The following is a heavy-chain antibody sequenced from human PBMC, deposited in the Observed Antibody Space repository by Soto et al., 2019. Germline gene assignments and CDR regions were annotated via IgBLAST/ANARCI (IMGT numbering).Heavy chain of an antibody. Sequence: QVQLVQSGAEVKKPGSSVRVSCKTSGVPFTNNGMGWVRQAPGQGLGWLGGVSPPFRTSNYARKFQGRISITADASTGTVNMELSSLTSEDTAQYYCARVLYYGSGSYSPYGMDVWGQGTTVTVSS. J-gene: IGHJ6*02. CDR3: ARVLYYGSGSYSPYGMDV. CDR2: VSPPFRTS. CDR1: GVPFTNNG. V-gene: IGHV1-69*01. D-gene: IGHD3-10*01.